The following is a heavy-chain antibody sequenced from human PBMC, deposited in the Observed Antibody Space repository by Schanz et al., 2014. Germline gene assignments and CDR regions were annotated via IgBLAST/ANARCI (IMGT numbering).Heavy chain of an antibody. CDR2: ISGDHRNT. CDR3: AKDAPYPFDL. J-gene: IGHJ2*01. V-gene: IGHV3-23*01. CDR1: GFTFSSYV. Sequence: EVQLLESGGGLVQPGGSLRLSCAASGFTFSSYVMSWVRQAPGKGLEWVSAISGDHRNTFYADSVKGRFTISRDNSKNTLYLQMNSLRAEDTAIYYCAKDAPYPFDLWGRGTLITVSS.